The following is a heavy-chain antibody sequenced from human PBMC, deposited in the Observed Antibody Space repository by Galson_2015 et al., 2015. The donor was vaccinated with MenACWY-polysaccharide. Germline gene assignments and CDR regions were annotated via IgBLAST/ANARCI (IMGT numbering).Heavy chain of an antibody. Sequence: SLRLSCAVSGFIFSNHAMHWVRQAPGKGLEWVGVISYDGINKYYADSVKGRITISRDDSKNTLFLQLNSLRAEDTAVYYCARDSSPLGRYFVTKGCDYWGQGSLVTVSS. V-gene: IGHV3-30-3*01. CDR3: ARDSSPLGRYFVTKGCDY. CDR1: GFIFSNHA. CDR2: ISYDGINK. D-gene: IGHD3-9*01. J-gene: IGHJ4*02.